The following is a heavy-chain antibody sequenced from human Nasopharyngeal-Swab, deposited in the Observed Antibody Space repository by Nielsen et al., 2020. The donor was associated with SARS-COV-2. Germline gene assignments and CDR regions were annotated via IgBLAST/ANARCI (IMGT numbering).Heavy chain of an antibody. CDR3: ARISDYTPFDY. Sequence: SGPTLVQPTETLTLTCTVSGFSLSNARMGVSWIRQPPGKALEWLAHIFSNDEKSYSTSLKSRLTISKDTSKSQVVLTMTNMDPVDTATYYCARISDYTPFDYWGQGTLVTVSS. CDR1: GFSLSNARMG. V-gene: IGHV2-26*01. D-gene: IGHD4-11*01. CDR2: IFSNDEK. J-gene: IGHJ4*02.